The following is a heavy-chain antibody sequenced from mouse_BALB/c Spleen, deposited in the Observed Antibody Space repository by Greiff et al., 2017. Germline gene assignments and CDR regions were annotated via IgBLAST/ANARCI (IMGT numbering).Heavy chain of an antibody. CDR3: ARVTTVDYYAMDY. V-gene: IGHV8-12*01. J-gene: IGHJ4*01. D-gene: IGHD1-1*01. Sequence: QVTLKECGPGILQPSQTLSLTCSFSGFSLSTSGMGVSWIRQPSGKGLEWLAHIYWDDDKRYNPSLKSRLTISKDTSRNQVFLKITSVDTADTATYYCARVTTVDYYAMDYWGQGTSVTVSS. CDR1: GFSLSTSGMG. CDR2: IYWDDDK.